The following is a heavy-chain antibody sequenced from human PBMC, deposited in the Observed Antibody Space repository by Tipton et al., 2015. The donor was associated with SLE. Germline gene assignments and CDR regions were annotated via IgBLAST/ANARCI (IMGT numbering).Heavy chain of an antibody. V-gene: IGHV4-61*09. CDR1: GGSISSGSYY. D-gene: IGHD1-26*01. CDR2: IYTSGST. CDR3: ARGLWELLHDGFDI. Sequence: LRLSCTVSGGSISSGSYYWSWIRQPAGKGLEWIGHIYTSGSTNYNPSLKSRVTISVDTSRSQFSLRLSSVTAADTAVYYCARGLWELLHDGFDIWGQGTMVAVSS. J-gene: IGHJ3*02.